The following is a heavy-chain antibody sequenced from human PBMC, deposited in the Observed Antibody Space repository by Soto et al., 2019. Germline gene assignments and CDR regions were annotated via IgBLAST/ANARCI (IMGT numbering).Heavy chain of an antibody. Sequence: PGGSLRLSCAASGFTFSDYAMSWVRHAPGKGLEWVSAIDGSSATTNYADSVKGRFTISRDNSKNTLFLHMSGLRAEDTAVYYCARDRRPSIYSGLAVWGQGTTVTVSS. CDR3: ARDRRPSIYSGLAV. CDR1: GFTFSDYA. V-gene: IGHV3-23*01. D-gene: IGHD2-2*01. J-gene: IGHJ6*02. CDR2: IDGSSATT.